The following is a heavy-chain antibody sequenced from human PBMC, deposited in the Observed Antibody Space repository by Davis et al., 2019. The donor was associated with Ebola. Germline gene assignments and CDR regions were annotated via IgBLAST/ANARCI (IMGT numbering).Heavy chain of an antibody. D-gene: IGHD2-2*01. V-gene: IGHV1-2*06. Sequence: ASVKVSCKASGYTFTGYYMHWVRQAPGQGLEWMGRINPNSGGTNYAQTVQGRVSMTTDTSTSTAYMELRSLRSDDTAVYYCARDGTYYIGHCVSTSCFGVDYWGQGTLVTVSS. CDR3: ARDGTYYIGHCVSTSCFGVDY. CDR2: INPNSGGT. J-gene: IGHJ4*02. CDR1: GYTFTGYY.